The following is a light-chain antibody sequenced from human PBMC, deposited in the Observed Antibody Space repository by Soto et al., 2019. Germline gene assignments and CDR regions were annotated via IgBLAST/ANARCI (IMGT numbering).Light chain of an antibody. V-gene: IGLV1-44*01. CDR2: SNN. Sequence: QSVLTQPPSASGTPGQRVTISCSGSSSNIGSNTVNWYQQLPGTAPKLLNYSNNQRPSGVPDRFSGSKSGTSASLAISGLQSEDEGDYYCAALDDSLNGPVFGGGTQLTVL. J-gene: IGLJ2*01. CDR1: SSNIGSNT. CDR3: AALDDSLNGPV.